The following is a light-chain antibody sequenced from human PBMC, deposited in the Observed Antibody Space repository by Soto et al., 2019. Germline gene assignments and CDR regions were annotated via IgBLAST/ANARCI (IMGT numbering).Light chain of an antibody. J-gene: IGLJ2*01. CDR3: NSYAGTNNYVV. Sequence: QSALTQPPSASGSPGQSVAISCTGTSSGVGGYNYVSWYQQHPGKAPKLMIYEVSKRPSGVPDRFSGSKSGNTASLTVSGLQAEDEAEYYCNSYAGTNNYVVFGGGTKLTVL. V-gene: IGLV2-8*01. CDR1: SSGVGGYNY. CDR2: EVS.